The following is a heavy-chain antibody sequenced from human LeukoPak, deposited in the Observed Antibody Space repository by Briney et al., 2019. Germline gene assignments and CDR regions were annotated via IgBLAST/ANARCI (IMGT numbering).Heavy chain of an antibody. V-gene: IGHV4-31*03. CDR2: TNDSGST. CDR3: ARAIPYWYFDL. Sequence: SETLSLTCTVSGGTISSGGYYWSWIRRHPGKGLVWLGYTNDSGSTYYNPALKSRVSISVDTSKNQFSLRLSSVTAADTAVYSCARAIPYWYFDLWGRGTLVTVSS. CDR1: GGTISSGGYY. J-gene: IGHJ2*01.